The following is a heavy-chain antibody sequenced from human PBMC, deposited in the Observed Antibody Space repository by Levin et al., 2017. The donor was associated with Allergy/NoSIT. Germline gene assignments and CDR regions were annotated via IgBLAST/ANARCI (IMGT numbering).Heavy chain of an antibody. D-gene: IGHD5-18*01. CDR1: GYTFTSYD. CDR2: MNPNSGNT. V-gene: IGHV1-8*01. J-gene: IGHJ5*02. CDR3: ARANKGFGIQLWLAPGAYWFDP. Sequence: VASVKVSCKASGYTFTSYDINWVRQATGQGLEWMGWMNPNSGNTGYAQKFQGRVTMTRNTSISTAYMELSSLRSEDTAVYYCARANKGFGIQLWLAPGAYWFDPWGQGTLVTVSS.